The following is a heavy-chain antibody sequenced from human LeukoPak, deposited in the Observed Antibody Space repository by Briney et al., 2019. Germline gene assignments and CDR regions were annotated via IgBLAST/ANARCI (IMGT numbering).Heavy chain of an antibody. CDR2: IRGSGGNT. D-gene: IGHD3/OR15-3a*01. Sequence: GGSPRLSCAASGFTFSSYVMGWVRQAPGRGLEWVSGIRGSGGNTHYAASVKGRFTSSRDNSKNTLYLQMNSLRAEDTAVYYCAKGQSRTGYPPTDSAYWGQGTLVTVSS. J-gene: IGHJ4*02. CDR1: GFTFSSYV. CDR3: AKGQSRTGYPPTDSAY. V-gene: IGHV3-23*01.